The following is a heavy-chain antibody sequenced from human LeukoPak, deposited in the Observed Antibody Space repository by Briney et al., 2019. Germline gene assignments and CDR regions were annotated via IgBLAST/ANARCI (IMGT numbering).Heavy chain of an antibody. D-gene: IGHD3-3*01. Sequence: PSETLSLXCSVSGGSISSYYWSWIRQPAGKGLEWIGRIYTSGSTNYNPSLKSRVTMSVDTSKNQFSLKLSSVTAADTAVYYCARVFDSPEWPYYYYYMDVWGKGTTVTVSS. CDR3: ARVFDSPEWPYYYYYMDV. J-gene: IGHJ6*03. CDR2: IYTSGST. CDR1: GGSISSYY. V-gene: IGHV4-4*07.